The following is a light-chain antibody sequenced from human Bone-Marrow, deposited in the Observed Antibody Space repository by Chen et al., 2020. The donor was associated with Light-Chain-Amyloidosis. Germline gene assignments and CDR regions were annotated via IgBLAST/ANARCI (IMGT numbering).Light chain of an antibody. CDR2: RDT. J-gene: IGLJ2*01. V-gene: IGLV3-25*03. CDR1: DLPTKY. Sequence: SYWRPQPPSVSVAPGQTARTTCPGDDLPTKYAYWYQQKPGQAPVLVIHRDTERPSGISERFSGSSSGTTATLTISGVQAEDEADYHCQSADSSGTYEVIFGGGTKLTVL. CDR3: QSADSSGTYEVI.